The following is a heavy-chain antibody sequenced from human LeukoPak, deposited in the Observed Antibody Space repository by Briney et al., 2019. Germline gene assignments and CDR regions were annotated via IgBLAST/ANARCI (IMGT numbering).Heavy chain of an antibody. D-gene: IGHD3-16*01. CDR1: GDSISTYY. CDR2: IHYSRST. Sequence: SETLSLTCTVSGDSISTYYWSWIRQPPGKGLEWSGYIHYSRSTNYNPSLRSRITISVDTSKNQFSLKLSSATPADTAVYFCARRAINSVMFDYWGQGPLVTVSS. V-gene: IGHV4-59*08. J-gene: IGHJ4*02. CDR3: ARRAINSVMFDY.